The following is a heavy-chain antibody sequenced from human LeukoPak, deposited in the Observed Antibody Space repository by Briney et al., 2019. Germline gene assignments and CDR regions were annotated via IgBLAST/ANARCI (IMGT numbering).Heavy chain of an antibody. CDR3: ARVVLDYYDSSGYPYYFDS. CDR1: GGSISSYY. Sequence: PSETLSLTCTVSGGSISSYYRSWVRQPPGKGLEWIGYIYYSGSTNYNPSLKSRVTISVDTSKNQFSLKLSSVTAADTAVYYCARVVLDYYDSSGYPYYFDSWGQGTLVTVSS. CDR2: IYYSGST. J-gene: IGHJ4*02. D-gene: IGHD3-22*01. V-gene: IGHV4-59*01.